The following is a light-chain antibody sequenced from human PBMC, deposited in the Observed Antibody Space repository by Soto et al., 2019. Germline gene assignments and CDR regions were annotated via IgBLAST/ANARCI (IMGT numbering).Light chain of an antibody. CDR3: QQYGSSPFT. V-gene: IGKV3-20*01. J-gene: IGKJ3*01. CDR1: QSVSSSY. CDR2: GAS. Sequence: ESVLTQSPGTLSMSPGERDTISCRASQSVSSSYSAWYQLKPGQAPRLLIYGASSRATGIPDRFSGSGSGTDLTLTISRLETEDFAVYYCQQYGSSPFTFGPGTKVDIK.